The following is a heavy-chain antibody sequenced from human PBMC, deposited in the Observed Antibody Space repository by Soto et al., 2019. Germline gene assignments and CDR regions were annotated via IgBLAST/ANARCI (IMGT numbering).Heavy chain of an antibody. CDR2: ISAYNGNT. D-gene: IGHD3-22*01. CDR1: GYTFTSYG. V-gene: IGHV1-18*04. J-gene: IGHJ4*02. CDR3: ASQVVSGYDSSGYYEGSFDY. Sequence: GASVKVSCKASGYTFTSYGISWVRQAPGQGLEWMGWISAYNGNTNYAQKLQGRATMTTDTSTSTAYMELRSLRSDDTAVYYCASQVVSGYDSSGYYEGSFDYWGQGTLVTVSS.